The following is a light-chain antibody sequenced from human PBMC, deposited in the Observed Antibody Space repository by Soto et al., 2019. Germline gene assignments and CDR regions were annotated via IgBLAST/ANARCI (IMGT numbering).Light chain of an antibody. V-gene: IGKV1-27*01. Sequence: DIQMTQSPPSLSASVGDRVTITCRASQGISTHLAWYQQKPGKVPKLLIYAASTLQSGVPSRFSGGGSGTDSTLTISSLQSEDVATYYCQKYNSAPRTFGQGTKVDIK. J-gene: IGKJ1*01. CDR1: QGISTH. CDR3: QKYNSAPRT. CDR2: AAS.